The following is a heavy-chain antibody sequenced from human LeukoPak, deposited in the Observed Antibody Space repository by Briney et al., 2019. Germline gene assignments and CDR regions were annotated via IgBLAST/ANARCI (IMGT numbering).Heavy chain of an antibody. CDR3: AGGHTSGYYPIDY. CDR2: ISSSGSTI. V-gene: IGHV3-48*03. J-gene: IGHJ4*02. CDR1: GFTFSSYE. Sequence: GGSLRLSCAASGFTFSSYEMNWVRQAPGKGLEWVSYISSSGSTIYYAESVKGRFTISRDNAKNSLYLQMNSLRAEDTAVYYCAGGHTSGYYPIDYWGQGTLVTVSS. D-gene: IGHD3-22*01.